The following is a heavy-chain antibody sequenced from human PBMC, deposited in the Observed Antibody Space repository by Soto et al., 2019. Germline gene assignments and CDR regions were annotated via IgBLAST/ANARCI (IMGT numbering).Heavy chain of an antibody. J-gene: IGHJ4*02. CDR3: ARDWAHLYESSGRIDY. V-gene: IGHV4-30-4*01. D-gene: IGHD3-22*01. CDR2: IDYSGSA. Sequence: PSETLSLTCTVSGGSISSGDQYWTWIRQPPGKGLEWIGYIDYSGSAFYNPSLKSRLIISVDTSMNQFSLKLTSVTAADTAVYYCARDWAHLYESSGRIDYWGRGILVTVSS. CDR1: GGSISSGDQY.